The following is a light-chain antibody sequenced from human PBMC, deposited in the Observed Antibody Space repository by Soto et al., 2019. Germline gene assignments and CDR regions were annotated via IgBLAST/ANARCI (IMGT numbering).Light chain of an antibody. V-gene: IGLV2-14*01. CDR3: CSYAGTNRVL. Sequence: QSALTQPASVSGSPGQSITISCTGSSSDVGGYNYVSWHQQHPGKAPRLMIYEVSNRPSGVSSRFSGSKSGNTAFLTISGLQAEDEADYSCCSYAGTNRVLFGGGTKLTVL. CDR1: SSDVGGYNY. CDR2: EVS. J-gene: IGLJ2*01.